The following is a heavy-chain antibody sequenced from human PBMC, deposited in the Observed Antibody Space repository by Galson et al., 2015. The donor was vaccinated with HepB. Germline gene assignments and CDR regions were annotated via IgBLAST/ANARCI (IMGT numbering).Heavy chain of an antibody. D-gene: IGHD3-22*01. Sequence: SCKASGGTFSSYAISWVRQAPGQGLEWMGGIIPIFGTANYAQKFQGRVTITADESTSTAYMELSSLRSEDTAVYYCATTYYYDSSGYIVFDYWGQGTLVTVSS. CDR3: ATTYYYDSSGYIVFDY. V-gene: IGHV1-69*01. CDR1: GGTFSSYA. CDR2: IIPIFGTA. J-gene: IGHJ4*02.